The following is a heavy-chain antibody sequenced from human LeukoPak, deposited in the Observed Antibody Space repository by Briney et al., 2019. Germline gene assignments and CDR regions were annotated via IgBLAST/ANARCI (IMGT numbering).Heavy chain of an antibody. V-gene: IGHV1-2*02. J-gene: IGHJ4*02. Sequence: ASVKVSCKASGYTFTGYYMHWARQAPGQGLEWMGWINPNSGGTNYAQKFQGRVTMTRDTSISTAYMELSRLRSDDTAVYYCARGYCSSTSCYTGDGWGQGTLVTVSS. CDR3: ARGYCSSTSCYTGDG. CDR2: INPNSGGT. D-gene: IGHD2-2*02. CDR1: GYTFTGYY.